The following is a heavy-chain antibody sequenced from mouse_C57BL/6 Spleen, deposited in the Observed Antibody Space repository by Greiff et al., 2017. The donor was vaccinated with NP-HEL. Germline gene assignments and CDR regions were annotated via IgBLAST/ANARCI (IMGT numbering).Heavy chain of an antibody. D-gene: IGHD1-1*01. J-gene: IGHJ4*01. CDR2: ISGGGGNT. CDR3: ARQGTTVVATRGAMDY. V-gene: IGHV5-9*01. Sequence: EVQLVESGGGLVKPGGSLKLSCAASGFTFSSYTMSWVRQTPEKRLEWVATISGGGGNTYYPDSVQGRFTISSDNAKNTLYLQMSSLRSEDTALYYCARQGTTVVATRGAMDYWGQGTSVTVSS. CDR1: GFTFSSYT.